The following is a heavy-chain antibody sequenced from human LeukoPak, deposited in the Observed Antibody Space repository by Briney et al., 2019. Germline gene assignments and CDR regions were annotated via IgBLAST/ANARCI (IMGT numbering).Heavy chain of an antibody. CDR2: INYIGST. V-gene: IGHV4-39*01. D-gene: IGHD6-19*01. CDR3: ARRPAGAAVAVPYFDY. Sequence: SEPRSFTGTVSGGSISSSSYYGSGIRQPPGKGLEWIGSINYIGSTYYNPSLRSRVTISVDTSKNQFSLKLTSVTAADTAVYYCARRPAGAAVAVPYFDYWGQGTLVTVSS. J-gene: IGHJ4*02. CDR1: GGSISSSSYY.